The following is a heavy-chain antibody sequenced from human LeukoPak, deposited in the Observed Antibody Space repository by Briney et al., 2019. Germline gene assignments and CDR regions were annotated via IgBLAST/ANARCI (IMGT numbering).Heavy chain of an antibody. D-gene: IGHD2-15*01. Sequence: PGRSLRLSCAASGFTFSTFPMHWVRQAPGKGLEWVALILYDGTNKYYADSVKGRLTISRDSSKNTLYLQMNSLRPEDTAVYYCARDACGGGSCDASYWGQGTLVTVSS. CDR3: ARDACGGGSCDASY. CDR2: ILYDGTNK. CDR1: GFTFSTFP. J-gene: IGHJ4*02. V-gene: IGHV3-30*04.